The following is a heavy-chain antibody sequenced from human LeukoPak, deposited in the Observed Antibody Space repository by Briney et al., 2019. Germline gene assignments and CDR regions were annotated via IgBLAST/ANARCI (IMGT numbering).Heavy chain of an antibody. D-gene: IGHD6-13*01. CDR2: IYSGGST. Sequence: GGSLRLSCAASGFTVSSNYMSWVRQAPGKGLEWVSVIYSGGSTYYADSVKGRFTISRDNSKNTLYLQMNSLRAEDTAVYYCAREWTSSSSWYYFDYWGQGTLVTVSS. V-gene: IGHV3-53*01. J-gene: IGHJ4*02. CDR3: AREWTSSSSWYYFDY. CDR1: GFTVSSNY.